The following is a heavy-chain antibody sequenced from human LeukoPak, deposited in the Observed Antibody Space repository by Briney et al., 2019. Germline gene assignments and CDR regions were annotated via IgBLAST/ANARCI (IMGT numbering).Heavy chain of an antibody. Sequence: GGSLRLSCVVSGFTLSSYAMSWVRQAPGKGLEWVAATSSSDSGKYHADSVRGRFTISRDNSKNTVYLQMNSLRAEDAAVYYCTTVVPTGGDWNFYWGQGTLVTVSS. CDR3: TTVVPTGGDWNFY. CDR2: TSSSDSGK. CDR1: GFTLSSYA. J-gene: IGHJ4*02. D-gene: IGHD1-7*01. V-gene: IGHV3-23*01.